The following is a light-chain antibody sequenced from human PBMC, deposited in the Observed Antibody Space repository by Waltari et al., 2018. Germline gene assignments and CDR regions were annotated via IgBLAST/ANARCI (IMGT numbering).Light chain of an antibody. CDR3: QQRSHWPPG. CDR2: DAS. V-gene: IGKV3-11*01. CDR1: ESVDNQ. J-gene: IGKJ4*01. Sequence: SLSCRGSESVDNQLAWYQQKAGQAPRLRIYDASNRATGIAARFSGSGSGTDFTLTISSLEPEDFALYYCQQRSHWPPGFGGGTKVEIK.